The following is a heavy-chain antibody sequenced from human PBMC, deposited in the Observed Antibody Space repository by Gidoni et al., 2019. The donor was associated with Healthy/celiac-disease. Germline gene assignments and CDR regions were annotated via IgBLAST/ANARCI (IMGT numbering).Heavy chain of an antibody. V-gene: IGHV4-31*03. Sequence: QVQLQESGPGLVKPSQTLSLTCTVSGGSISSGGYYWSWIRQHPGKGLEWIGYIYHSGSTYYNPSLKSRVTISVDTSKNQFSLKLSSVTAADTAVYYCARDQGSSWLGAYYYYGMDVWGQGTTVTVSS. J-gene: IGHJ6*02. CDR2: IYHSGST. CDR3: ARDQGSSWLGAYYYYGMDV. CDR1: GGSISSGGYY. D-gene: IGHD6-6*01.